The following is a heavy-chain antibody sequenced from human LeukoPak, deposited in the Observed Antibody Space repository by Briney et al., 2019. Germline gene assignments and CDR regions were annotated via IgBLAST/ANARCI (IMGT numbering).Heavy chain of an antibody. CDR1: GFSFSSYG. D-gene: IGHD3-22*01. Sequence: GGSLRLSCAASGFSFSSYGVHWVRQAPGKGLEWVAVIGYDGSNKYYADSVKGRFTISRDNSKNTLYLQMNSLRTEDTAVYFCAKEIYYDSSAFFDYWGQGTLVTVSS. J-gene: IGHJ4*02. CDR2: IGYDGSNK. CDR3: AKEIYYDSSAFFDY. V-gene: IGHV3-30*18.